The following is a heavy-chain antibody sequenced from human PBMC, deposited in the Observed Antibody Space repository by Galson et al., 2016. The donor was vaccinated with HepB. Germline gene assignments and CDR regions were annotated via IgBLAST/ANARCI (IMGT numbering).Heavy chain of an antibody. J-gene: IGHJ6*02. CDR3: AKDVVVAASYHYYYYDMAV. Sequence: SLRLSCAASGFTFSNYGIHWVRQAPGKGLEWVAAISFGGSNPSYGDFVKGRFTISRDNSQNTLFLQMNSLRAEETAVDYCAKDVVVAASYHYYYYDMAVWGQGTTVTVSS. V-gene: IGHV3-30*18. CDR1: GFTFSNYG. D-gene: IGHD2-15*01. CDR2: ISFGGSNP.